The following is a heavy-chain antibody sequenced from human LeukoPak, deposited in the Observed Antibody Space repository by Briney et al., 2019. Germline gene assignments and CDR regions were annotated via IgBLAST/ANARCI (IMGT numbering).Heavy chain of an antibody. J-gene: IGHJ4*02. V-gene: IGHV3-23*01. Sequence: PGGFLRLSCAASGFTFSSYAMSWVRQAPGKGLEWVSAISGSGGSTYYADSVKGRFTISRDNSKNTLYLQMNSLRAEDTAVYYCANPTEDAVADFMDDYWGQGTLVTVSS. CDR2: ISGSGGST. CDR1: GFTFSSYA. CDR3: ANPTEDAVADFMDDY. D-gene: IGHD6-19*01.